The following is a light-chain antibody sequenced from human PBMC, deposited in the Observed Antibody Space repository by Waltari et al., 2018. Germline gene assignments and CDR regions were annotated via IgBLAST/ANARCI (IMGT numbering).Light chain of an antibody. V-gene: IGLV1-40*01. J-gene: IGLJ3*02. CDR1: NSNIGAGYD. Sequence: QSVLTQPPSVSGAPGQRVTISCTGNNSNIGAGYDVHWFQQLPGIAPKLLIFDNNIRPSGVPNRFSCSKSGASASLAITGLQPDDEAYYFCQSYDTHGGVFGGGTKLTVL. CDR2: DNN. CDR3: QSYDTHGGV.